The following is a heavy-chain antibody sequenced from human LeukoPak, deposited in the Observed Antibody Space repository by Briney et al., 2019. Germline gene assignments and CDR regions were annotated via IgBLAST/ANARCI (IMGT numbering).Heavy chain of an antibody. CDR3: ARRQVGAHYFDY. CDR2: IYPGDPDT. D-gene: IGHD1-26*01. J-gene: IGHJ4*02. V-gene: IGHV5-51*01. Sequence: GDSLKISCKGSGYSFINYWIGWVRPMPGKGLEWMGIIYPGDPDTRYSPSLQGQVTISADKSTSTAYLQWSSLKASDTAIYYCARRQVGAHYFDYWGQGTLVTVSS. CDR1: GYSFINYW.